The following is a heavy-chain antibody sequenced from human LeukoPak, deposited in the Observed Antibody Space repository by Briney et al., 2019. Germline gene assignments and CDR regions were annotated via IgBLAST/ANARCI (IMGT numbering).Heavy chain of an antibody. CDR1: GFTFSTYS. J-gene: IGHJ3*01. Sequence: PGGSLRLSCAASGFTFSTYSMNWVRQAPGKGLEWVSYISNIISTVYYADSVKGRFTISRDNAQNSLYLQMDSLRAEDTAIYYCARDPFPYLRGHGFDLWGQGTMVTVSS. V-gene: IGHV3-48*04. CDR3: ARDPFPYLRGHGFDL. CDR2: ISNIISTV. D-gene: IGHD3-3*01.